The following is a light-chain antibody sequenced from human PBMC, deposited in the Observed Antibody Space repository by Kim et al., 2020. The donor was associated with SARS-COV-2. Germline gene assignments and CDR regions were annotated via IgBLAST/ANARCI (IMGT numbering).Light chain of an antibody. CDR1: NSNIGSKT. CDR2: TDN. V-gene: IGLV1-44*01. Sequence: ELTQPPSASGIPGQKVTISCSGRNSNIGSKTVNWYQQLPGTAPKLLIYTDNLRPSGVPGRFSGSKSGISASLAISGLQSEDEADYYCASWDDSLNGPVFGRGTRLTVL. J-gene: IGLJ7*01. CDR3: ASWDDSLNGPV.